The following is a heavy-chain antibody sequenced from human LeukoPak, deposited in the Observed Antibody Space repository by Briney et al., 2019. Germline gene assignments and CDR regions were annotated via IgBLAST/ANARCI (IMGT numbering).Heavy chain of an antibody. J-gene: IGHJ4*02. Sequence: GGSLRLSCAASGFPFSAYWMHWVRQAPGKGLVWVSRINNDGSSTMYADSVKGRFTISRDNARNTLYLQMNSLRDDDTAVYYCARDYNSSPDYWGQGTLVTVSS. CDR2: INNDGSST. CDR3: ARDYNSSPDY. V-gene: IGHV3-74*03. CDR1: GFPFSAYW. D-gene: IGHD6-13*01.